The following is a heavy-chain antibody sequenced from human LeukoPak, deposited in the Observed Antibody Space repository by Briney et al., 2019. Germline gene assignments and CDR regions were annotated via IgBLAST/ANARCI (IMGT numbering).Heavy chain of an antibody. V-gene: IGHV4-39*01. CDR3: ARAPSGGVVVITALNWFAP. J-gene: IGHJ5*02. Sequence: SETLSLTCIVSGGSINSVNYYWGWIRQPPGKGLEWIGNIYYSGSTYYNPSLKSRVTISVDTSRNQFSLKLSSVTAADTAVYYCARAPSGGVVVITALNWFAPWGQGTLVTVSS. CDR2: IYYSGST. CDR1: GGSINSVNYY. D-gene: IGHD2-15*01.